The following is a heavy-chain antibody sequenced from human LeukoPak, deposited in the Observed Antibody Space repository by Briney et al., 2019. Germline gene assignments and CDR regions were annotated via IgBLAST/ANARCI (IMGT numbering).Heavy chain of an antibody. CDR1: GFTSSSYG. Sequence: GGSLRLSCAASGFTSSSYGMHWVRQAPGKGLEWVAFIRYDGSNKYYADSVKGRFTISRDNSKNTLYLQMNSLRAEDTAVYYCAKIGLYDSSGYYYRPIGAFDIWGQGTMVTVSS. V-gene: IGHV3-30*02. CDR3: AKIGLYDSSGYYYRPIGAFDI. D-gene: IGHD3-22*01. CDR2: IRYDGSNK. J-gene: IGHJ3*02.